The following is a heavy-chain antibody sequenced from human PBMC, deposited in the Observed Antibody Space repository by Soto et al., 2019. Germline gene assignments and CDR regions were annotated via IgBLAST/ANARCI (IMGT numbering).Heavy chain of an antibody. CDR3: ARGVRGAYGLDI. J-gene: IGHJ3*02. CDR1: GFTFSSYW. CDR2: INSDGSRT. V-gene: IGHV3-74*01. D-gene: IGHD2-21*01. Sequence: EVQLVESGGNLVQPGGSLRLSCAASGFTFSSYWIHWVRQAPGKGLVWVSRINSDGSRTNYADSVKGRFTISRDNAKNTLDLQMNSPRAEETAVYYCARGVRGAYGLDIWGQGTMVTVSS.